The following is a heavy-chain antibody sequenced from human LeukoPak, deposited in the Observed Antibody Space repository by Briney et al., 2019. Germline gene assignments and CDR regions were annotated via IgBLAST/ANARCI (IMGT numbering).Heavy chain of an antibody. D-gene: IGHD2/OR15-2a*01. Sequence: SETLSLTCSVSGASVSSSHWNWIRQSPGKGLEWIANVGYNGSTKYNPSLRGRGTMSLDTSKNQFHLKLESVTAADTARYFCARGFYEPSDRWGQGTLVTVSS. CDR2: VGYNGST. V-gene: IGHV4-59*02. CDR1: GASVSSSH. J-gene: IGHJ5*02. CDR3: ARGFYEPSDR.